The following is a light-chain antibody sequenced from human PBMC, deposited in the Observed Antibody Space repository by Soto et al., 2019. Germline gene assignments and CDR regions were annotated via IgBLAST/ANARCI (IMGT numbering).Light chain of an antibody. CDR2: DAS. CDR1: QSVSTY. J-gene: IGKJ5*01. Sequence: EIVSTQSPATLSLSPGERSTLSVSSIQSVSTYLAWYQQRPGQAPRLLIYDASYRATDIPPRFSGSGSGTDFTLTISSLEPEDFAVYYCQQRRSWPPTITFGQGTRLEIK. V-gene: IGKV3-11*01. CDR3: QQRRSWPPTIT.